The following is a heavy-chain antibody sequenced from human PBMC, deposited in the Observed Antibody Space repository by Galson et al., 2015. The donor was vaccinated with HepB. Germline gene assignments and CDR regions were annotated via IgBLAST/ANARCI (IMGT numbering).Heavy chain of an antibody. Sequence: SVKVSCKASGYTFDTDGITRARQAPGEGLEGIGWISAYTGNTNYGQRLQGRVTMTADTSTSTAYMELRSLRSDDTAVYYCARDLWKRDYVLDQFPLEHWRQGTLVTVSS. CDR2: ISAYTGNT. CDR1: GYTFDTDG. V-gene: IGHV1-18*04. J-gene: IGHJ4*02. CDR3: ARDLWKRDYVLDQFPLEH. D-gene: IGHD4-17*01.